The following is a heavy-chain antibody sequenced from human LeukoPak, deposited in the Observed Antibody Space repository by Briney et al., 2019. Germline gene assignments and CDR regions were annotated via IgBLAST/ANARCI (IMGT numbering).Heavy chain of an antibody. V-gene: IGHV3-43D*03. J-gene: IGHJ4*02. Sequence: GGSLRLSCAASGFTFNDYAMHWVRQVPGKGLEWVSLINWSGVSTYYADSVKGRFTISRDNNKDSLFLQMSSPRPEDTALYYCAKDSDSSGFFEPPDFWGQGTLVTVSS. CDR1: GFTFNDYA. D-gene: IGHD3-22*01. CDR3: AKDSDSSGFFEPPDF. CDR2: INWSGVST.